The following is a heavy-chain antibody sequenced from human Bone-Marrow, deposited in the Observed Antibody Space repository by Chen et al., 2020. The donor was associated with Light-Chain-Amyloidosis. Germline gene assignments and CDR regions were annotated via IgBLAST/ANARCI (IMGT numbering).Heavy chain of an antibody. D-gene: IGHD1-26*01. V-gene: IGHV3-30*18. Sequence: QVQLVASGGGVVQPGRSLGLACAASGFLFSSYGMHWVRQAPGKGLGWVAVISYDGSNIDYADSGKGRVTVSRDNSKNTLYLQRNTLRPEDTAVYYCAKRGSYKSMDHWGQGTLVTVSS. CDR3: AKRGSYKSMDH. J-gene: IGHJ4*02. CDR1: GFLFSSYG. CDR2: ISYDGSNI.